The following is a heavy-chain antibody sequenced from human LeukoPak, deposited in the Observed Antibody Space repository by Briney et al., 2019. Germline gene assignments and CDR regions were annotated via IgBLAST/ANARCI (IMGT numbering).Heavy chain of an antibody. CDR1: GFTFSSYS. CDR2: ISSSSSYI. J-gene: IGHJ4*02. D-gene: IGHD4-17*01. CDR3: ARDMTTVTTLDY. Sequence: PGGSLSLSCAASGFTFSSYSMNWVRQAPGKGLEWVSSISSSSSYIYYADSVKGRFTISRDNAKNSLYLQMNGLRAEDTAVYYCARDMTTVTTLDYWGQGTLVTVSS. V-gene: IGHV3-21*01.